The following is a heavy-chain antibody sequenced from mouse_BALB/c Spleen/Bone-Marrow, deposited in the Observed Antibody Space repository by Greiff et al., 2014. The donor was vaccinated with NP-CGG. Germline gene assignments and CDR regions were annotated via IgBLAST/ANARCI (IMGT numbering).Heavy chain of an antibody. V-gene: IGHV1-67*01. CDR2: ISTYSGNT. D-gene: IGHD1-1*01. CDR1: GYTFTDYA. CDR3: ARSFYGNYYAMDY. J-gene: IGHJ4*01. Sequence: QVQLKESGPELVRPGVSVKISCKGSGYTFTDYAMHWVKQSHAKSLEWIGVISTYSGNTNYNQKFKGKATMTVDKSSSTAYMELSRLTSEDSAIYYCARSFYGNYYAMDYWGQGTSVTVSS.